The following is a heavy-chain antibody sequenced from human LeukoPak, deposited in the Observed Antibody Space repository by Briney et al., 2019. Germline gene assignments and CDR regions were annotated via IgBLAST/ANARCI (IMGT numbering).Heavy chain of an antibody. Sequence: PGGSLRLSCAASGFTFSSYGMHWVRQAPGKGLEWVAVISYDGSNKYYADSVKGRFTISRDNSKNTVYLQMNSLRAEDTAVYYCARDHGYSYGRNDYWGQGTLVTVSS. J-gene: IGHJ4*02. CDR3: ARDHGYSYGRNDY. CDR1: GFTFSSYG. D-gene: IGHD5-18*01. CDR2: ISYDGSNK. V-gene: IGHV3-30*03.